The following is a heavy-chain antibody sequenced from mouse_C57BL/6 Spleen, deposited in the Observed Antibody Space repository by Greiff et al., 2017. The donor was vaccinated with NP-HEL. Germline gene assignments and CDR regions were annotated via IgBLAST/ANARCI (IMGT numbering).Heavy chain of an antibody. J-gene: IGHJ4*01. Sequence: EVHLVESGGGLVQPGGSLSLSYAASGFTFTDYYMSWVRQPPGKALEWLGFIRNKANGYTTEYSASVKGRFTISRDNSQSILYLQMNALRAEDSATYYCARLRRGVKYYGNYGAMDYWGQGTSVTVSS. CDR1: GFTFTDYY. V-gene: IGHV7-3*01. CDR3: ARLRRGVKYYGNYGAMDY. D-gene: IGHD2-1*01. CDR2: IRNKANGYTT.